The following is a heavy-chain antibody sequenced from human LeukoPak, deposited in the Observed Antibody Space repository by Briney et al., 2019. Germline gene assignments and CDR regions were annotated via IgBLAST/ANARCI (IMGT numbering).Heavy chain of an antibody. Sequence: SETLSLTCTVSGGSISSYYWSWIRQPPGKGLEWIGYIYYSGSTNYNPSLKSRVTISVDTSKNQFSQKLSSVTAADTAVHYCASAYCSSTSCPIDYWGQGTLVTVSS. J-gene: IGHJ4*02. CDR2: IYYSGST. V-gene: IGHV4-59*01. CDR3: ASAYCSSTSCPIDY. D-gene: IGHD2-2*01. CDR1: GGSISSYY.